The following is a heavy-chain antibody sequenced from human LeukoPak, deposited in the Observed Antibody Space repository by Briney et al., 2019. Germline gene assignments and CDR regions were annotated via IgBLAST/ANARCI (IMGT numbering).Heavy chain of an antibody. CDR1: GYTFTSYY. CDR2: INPSGGST. V-gene: IGHV1-46*03. D-gene: IGHD3-16*02. CDR3: ARDGTMITFGGVIVTYPFDY. J-gene: IGHJ4*02. Sequence: GASVKVSCKASGYTFTSYYMHWVRQAPGQGLEWMGIINPSGGSTSYAQKFQGRVTVTRDTSTSTVYMELSSLRSEDTAVYYCARDGTMITFGGVIVTYPFDYWGQGTLVTVSS.